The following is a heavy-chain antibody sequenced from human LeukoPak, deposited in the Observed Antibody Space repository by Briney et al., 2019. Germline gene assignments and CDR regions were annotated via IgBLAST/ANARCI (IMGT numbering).Heavy chain of an antibody. CDR3: ARLSYPGDY. D-gene: IGHD1-1*01. V-gene: IGHV3-21*01. J-gene: IGHJ4*02. CDR1: GFTFNSYS. CDR2: ISSSSNYI. Sequence: GGSLRLSCAASGFTFNSYSMNWVRQAPGKGLEWVSSISSSSNYIYYADSLKGRFTISRDNAKNTLYLQMNSLRAEDTAVYYCARLSYPGDYWGQGTLVTVSS.